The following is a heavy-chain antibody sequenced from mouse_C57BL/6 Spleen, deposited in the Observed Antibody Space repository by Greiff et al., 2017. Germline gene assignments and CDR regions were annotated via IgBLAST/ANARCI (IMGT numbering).Heavy chain of an antibody. CDR1: GYTFTSYW. CDR3: ARDAHYDGSSYLDD. CDR2: IDPSDSYT. Sequence: QVQLQQPGAELVKPGASVKLSCKASGYTFTSYWMQWVKQRPGQGLEWIGEIDPSDSYTNYNQKFKGKATLTVDTSSSTAYMQLSSLTSEDSAVYYCARDAHYDGSSYLDDWGQGTTLTVSS. J-gene: IGHJ2*01. D-gene: IGHD1-1*01. V-gene: IGHV1-50*01.